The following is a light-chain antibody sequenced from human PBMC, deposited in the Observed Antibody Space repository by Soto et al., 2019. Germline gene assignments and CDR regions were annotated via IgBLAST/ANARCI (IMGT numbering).Light chain of an antibody. CDR3: PQRHEWPRT. CDR2: DAS. Sequence: EIVLTQSPATLSLSPGESVTLSCRASESVSSYLAWYQQKPGQAPRLLIYDASNRATDIPDRFNGRRSATAISLTISCLEFDDFRVYSCPQRHEWPRTFGRGATVVIK. V-gene: IGKV3-11*01. J-gene: IGKJ4*01. CDR1: ESVSSY.